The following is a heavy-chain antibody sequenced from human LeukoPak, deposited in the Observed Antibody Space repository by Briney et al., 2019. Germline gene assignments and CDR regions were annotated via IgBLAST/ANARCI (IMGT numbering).Heavy chain of an antibody. CDR2: MNPNSGNT. J-gene: IGHJ5*02. CDR1: GYTFTSYD. V-gene: IGHV1-8*01. CDR3: ARGTNYYGSGSYYTPFDP. D-gene: IGHD3-10*01. Sequence: ASVKVSCKASGYTFTSYDINWVRQATGQGLEWMGWMNPNSGNTGYAQKFQGRVTMTRDTSTSTVYMELSSLRSEDTAVYYCARGTNYYGSGSYYTPFDPWGQGTLVTVSS.